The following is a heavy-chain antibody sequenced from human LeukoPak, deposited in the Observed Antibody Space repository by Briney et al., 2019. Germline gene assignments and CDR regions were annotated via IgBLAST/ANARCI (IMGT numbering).Heavy chain of an antibody. Sequence: APSVKVSCKASGGTFSNYAISGVRQAPGQGLEWMGRIIPILGITDYAQKFPGRFTITADISTSTVYMELSSLRSEDTAVFYCARDGMVRGIIDYNGMDVWGQGTTVTVSS. J-gene: IGHJ6*02. D-gene: IGHD3-10*01. CDR1: GGTFSNYA. V-gene: IGHV1-69*04. CDR3: ARDGMVRGIIDYNGMDV. CDR2: IIPILGIT.